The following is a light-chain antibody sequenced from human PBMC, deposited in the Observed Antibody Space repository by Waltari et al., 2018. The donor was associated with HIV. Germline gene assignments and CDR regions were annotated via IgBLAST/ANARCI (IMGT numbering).Light chain of an antibody. Sequence: EIVMTQSPATLSVSPGERATLSCRASQSVDDHLARYQQKPGQAPRLLVSGASTRATGIPGRFSGSGSGTDFTLTINSLQSEDFAVYYCQQYNNWPPAYTFGQGTKREIK. CDR3: QQYNNWPPAYT. CDR1: QSVDDH. V-gene: IGKV3-15*01. J-gene: IGKJ2*01. CDR2: GAS.